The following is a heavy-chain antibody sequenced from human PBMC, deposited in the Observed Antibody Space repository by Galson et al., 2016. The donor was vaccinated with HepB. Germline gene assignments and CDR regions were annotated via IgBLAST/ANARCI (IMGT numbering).Heavy chain of an antibody. Sequence: SVKVSCKASGYTFNGYYIHWVRQAPGQGLEWMGWINPNIGDTNYAQKFQCRVTMTRDTSITTAYMELSTLRSDDTAVYFCARATSCSAGTCYASYFDYWGQGTLVTVSS. V-gene: IGHV1-2*02. D-gene: IGHD2-15*01. J-gene: IGHJ4*02. CDR3: ARATSCSAGTCYASYFDY. CDR1: GYTFNGYY. CDR2: INPNIGDT.